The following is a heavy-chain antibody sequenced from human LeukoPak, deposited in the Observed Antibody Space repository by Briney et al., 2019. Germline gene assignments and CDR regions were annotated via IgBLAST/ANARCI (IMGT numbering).Heavy chain of an antibody. V-gene: IGHV4-30-2*01. CDR2: IYHSGST. J-gene: IGHJ4*02. CDR3: ARAGGYSYECDY. Sequence: LRLSCAASGFTFSSYWMSWIRQPPGKGLEWIGYIYHSGSTYYNPSLKSRVTISVDRSKNQFSLKLSSVTAADTAVYYCARAGGYSYECDYWGQGTLVTVSS. CDR1: GFTFSSYW. D-gene: IGHD5-18*01.